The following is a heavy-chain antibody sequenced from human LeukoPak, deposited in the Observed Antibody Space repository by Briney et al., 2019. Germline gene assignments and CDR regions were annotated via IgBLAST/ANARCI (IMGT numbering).Heavy chain of an antibody. CDR3: GREYASSGYCDS. Sequence: GGSLRLSCAASGFTFRSYAMSWVRQAPGKGLEWVSAISGSGGSTYYADSVKGRFTIARDNSKKTLYLQRNSLRAEDTAVYSCGREYASSGYCDSWGQGTLVTVSS. CDR2: ISGSGGST. J-gene: IGHJ4*02. V-gene: IGHV3-23*01. D-gene: IGHD3-22*01. CDR1: GFTFRSYA.